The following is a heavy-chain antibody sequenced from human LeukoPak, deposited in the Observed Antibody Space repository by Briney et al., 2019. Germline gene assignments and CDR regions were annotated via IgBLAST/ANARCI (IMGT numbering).Heavy chain of an antibody. CDR1: GGSFSGYY. CDR3: ARAYDYVWGTALFDY. CDR2: IYYSGST. V-gene: IGHV4-34*01. D-gene: IGHD3-16*01. Sequence: SETLSLTCAVYGGSFSGYYWGWIRQPPGKGLEWIGSIYYSGSTYYNPSLKSRVTISVDTSKNQFSLKLSSVTAADTAVYYCARAYDYVWGTALFDYWGQGTLVTVSS. J-gene: IGHJ4*02.